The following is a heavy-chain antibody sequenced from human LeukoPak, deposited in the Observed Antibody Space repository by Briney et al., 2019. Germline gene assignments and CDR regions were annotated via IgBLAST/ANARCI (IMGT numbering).Heavy chain of an antibody. CDR1: GFTFSSYL. J-gene: IGHJ4*02. D-gene: IGHD1-14*01. Sequence: GGSLRLSCAASGFTFSSYLMSWVRQAPGKGLEWVANIKQDGSEKYYVDSVKGRFTISRDNAKNSLYLQVNGLRAEDTAVYYCARNQRRLDYWGQGTLVTVSS. CDR3: ARNQRRLDY. CDR2: IKQDGSEK. V-gene: IGHV3-7*01.